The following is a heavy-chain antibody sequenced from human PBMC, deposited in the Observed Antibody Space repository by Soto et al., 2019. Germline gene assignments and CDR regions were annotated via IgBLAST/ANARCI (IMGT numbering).Heavy chain of an antibody. CDR2: IIPIFSTT. J-gene: IGHJ3*02. V-gene: IGHV1-69*12. CDR3: AREVAADGTFREDVFDI. CDR1: GGTFSNHA. D-gene: IGHD6-13*01. Sequence: QVHLVQSGAEVKKPGSSVKVSCKASGGTFSNHAINWVRQAPGQGLEWMGRIIPIFSTTNYAQKFQGRVTFNADXSXIXXYMELSSLKHDDTAVYYCAREVAADGTFREDVFDIWGQGTLVTVSS.